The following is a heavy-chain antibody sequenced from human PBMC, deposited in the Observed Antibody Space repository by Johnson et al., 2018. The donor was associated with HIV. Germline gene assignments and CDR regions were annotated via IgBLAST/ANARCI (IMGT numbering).Heavy chain of an antibody. Sequence: QVYLVESGGGVVQPRRSLRLSCAASGFTFSSYAMHWVRQAPGKGLEWVAVISYDAISKYYADSVKGRFTISRDNSKNTLFLQINSLKTEDTAVYYCARGPRNPGLDAFDIWGQGTVVTVSS. CDR2: ISYDAISK. CDR1: GFTFSSYA. V-gene: IGHV3-30-3*01. CDR3: ARGPRNPGLDAFDI. J-gene: IGHJ3*02. D-gene: IGHD1-14*01.